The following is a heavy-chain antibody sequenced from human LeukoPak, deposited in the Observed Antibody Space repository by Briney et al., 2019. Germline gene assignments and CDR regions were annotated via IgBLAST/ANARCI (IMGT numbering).Heavy chain of an antibody. CDR3: ATTSGETYYYYYYYMDV. CDR2: MNPNSGNT. Sequence: ASVKVSCKASGYTFTSYDINWVRQATGQGLEWMGWMNPNSGNTGYAQKSQGRVTMTRNTSISTAYMELSSLRSEDTAVYYCATTSGETYYYYYYYMDVWGKGTMVTVSS. J-gene: IGHJ6*03. D-gene: IGHD3-16*01. V-gene: IGHV1-8*01. CDR1: GYTFTSYD.